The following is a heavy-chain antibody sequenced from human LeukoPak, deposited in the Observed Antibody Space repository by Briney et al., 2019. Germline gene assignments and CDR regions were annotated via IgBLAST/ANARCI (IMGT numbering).Heavy chain of an antibody. CDR1: GFTFSSYE. V-gene: IGHV3-48*03. CDR2: ISTSGTTE. Sequence: GGSLRLSCAASGFTFSSYEMSWVRQAPGKGLEWVSYISTSGTTEKYADSVKGRFTISRDNAKNSLYLQLYSLRAEDTAVYYCARGEQLNYFAYWGQGALVTVSS. J-gene: IGHJ4*02. CDR3: ARGEQLNYFAY. D-gene: IGHD1-26*01.